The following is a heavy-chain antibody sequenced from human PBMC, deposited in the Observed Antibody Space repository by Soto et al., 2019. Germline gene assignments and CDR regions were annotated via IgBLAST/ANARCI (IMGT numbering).Heavy chain of an antibody. Sequence: EVQLVESGGGLVQPGGSLRLSCAASGFSFSSYWMSWFRQAPGMGPEWVANIKEDGSEIHYVGSVRGRFTISRDNARNSLYLQMNNLRAEDTAVYYCAHRGTTTSNYYMAVWGKGTTVTVSS. V-gene: IGHV3-7*01. D-gene: IGHD1-26*01. CDR2: IKEDGSEI. CDR3: AHRGTTTSNYYMAV. CDR1: GFSFSSYW. J-gene: IGHJ6*03.